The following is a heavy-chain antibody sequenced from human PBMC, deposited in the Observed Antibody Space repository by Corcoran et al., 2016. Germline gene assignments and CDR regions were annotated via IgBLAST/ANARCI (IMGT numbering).Heavy chain of an antibody. Sequence: QVQLQQSGPGLVKPSQTLSLTCAISGDSVSSNSAAWNWIRQSPSRGLEWLGRTYYRSKWYNDYAVSVKSRITINPDTSKNQFSLQLNSVTPEDTAVYYCARGGGWSGWPLIGAFDIWGQGTMVTVSS. CDR1: GDSVSSNSAA. CDR3: ARGGGWSGWPLIGAFDI. V-gene: IGHV6-1*01. J-gene: IGHJ3*02. CDR2: TYYRSKWYN. D-gene: IGHD6-19*01.